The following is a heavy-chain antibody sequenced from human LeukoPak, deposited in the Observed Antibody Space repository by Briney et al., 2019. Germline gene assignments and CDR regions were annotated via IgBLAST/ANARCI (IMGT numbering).Heavy chain of an antibody. CDR3: ARGNYYDSSGVDY. Sequence: PGRSLRLSCAASGFTVSGNDMSWVRQTPGKGLEWVSVIYSGGSTYYADSVKGRFTISRDNSKNTLYLQMNSLRAEDTAVYYCARGNYYDSSGVDYWGQGTLVTVSS. D-gene: IGHD3-22*01. V-gene: IGHV3-53*01. CDR2: IYSGGST. J-gene: IGHJ4*02. CDR1: GFTVSGND.